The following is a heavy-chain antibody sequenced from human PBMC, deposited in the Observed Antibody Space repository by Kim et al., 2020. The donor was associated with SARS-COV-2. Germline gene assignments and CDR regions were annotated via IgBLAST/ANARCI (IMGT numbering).Heavy chain of an antibody. J-gene: IGHJ5*02. CDR3: ARGVHIVTQQGWFDP. CDR2: INAGNGNT. D-gene: IGHD2-15*01. V-gene: IGHV1-3*01. CDR1: GYTFTSYA. Sequence: ASVKVSCKASGYTFTSYAMHWVRQAPGQRLEWMGWINAGNGNTKYSQKFQGRVTITRDTSASTAYIELSSLRSEDTAVYYCARGVHIVTQQGWFDPWGQGTLVTVSS.